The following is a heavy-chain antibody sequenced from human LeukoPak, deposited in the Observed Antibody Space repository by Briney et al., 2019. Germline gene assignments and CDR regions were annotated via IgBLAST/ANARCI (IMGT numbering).Heavy chain of an antibody. CDR3: ARDGGLDYYDSSGYYYGPYFDY. CDR1: GFTLSNYG. CDR2: ISGSGGGT. D-gene: IGHD3-22*01. J-gene: IGHJ4*02. V-gene: IGHV3-23*01. Sequence: GGSLRLSCAVSGFTLSNYGMSWVRQAPGKGLEWVAGISGSGGGTNYADSVKGRFTISRDNRKNSLYLQMNSLRAEDTAVYYCARDGGLDYYDSSGYYYGPYFDYWGQGTLVTVSS.